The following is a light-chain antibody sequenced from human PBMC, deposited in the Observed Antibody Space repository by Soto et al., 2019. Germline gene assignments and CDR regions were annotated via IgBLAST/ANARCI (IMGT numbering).Light chain of an antibody. CDR3: QQYGSIPWT. Sequence: EIVLTQSPGTLSLSPGERATLSCRATESVVSNYLAWYQLKPGQAPRLLIYDASSRATGIPDRFSGSGSGTDFTLTISRLEPEDFAVYYCQQYGSIPWTFGQGTRLENK. CDR2: DAS. V-gene: IGKV3-20*01. CDR1: ESVVSNY. J-gene: IGKJ5*01.